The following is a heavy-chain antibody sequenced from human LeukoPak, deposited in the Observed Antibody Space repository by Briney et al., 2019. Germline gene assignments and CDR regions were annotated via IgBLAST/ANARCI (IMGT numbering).Heavy chain of an antibody. CDR1: GFSLTTSGVG. Sequence: ESGPTLVSPTQTLTLTCTFSGFSLTTSGVGVGWIRQPPGKAPEWLALIYWDNDKRYSPSLKTRLTITKDTSKTLVVFIMTDIDPVDTATYFCAHRRGGYNWNHGDFDYWGQGTLVTVSS. J-gene: IGHJ4*02. D-gene: IGHD1-14*01. CDR2: IYWDNDK. CDR3: AHRRGGYNWNHGDFDY. V-gene: IGHV2-5*02.